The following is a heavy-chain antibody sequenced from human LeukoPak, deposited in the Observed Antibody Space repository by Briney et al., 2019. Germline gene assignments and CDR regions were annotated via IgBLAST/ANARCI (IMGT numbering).Heavy chain of an antibody. V-gene: IGHV3-48*04. J-gene: IGHJ4*02. CDR1: GFTFSSYS. CDR3: ARGQYFDF. CDR2: ISSSSSTI. Sequence: GGSLRLSCAASGFTFSSYSMNWVRQAPGKGLEWVSYISSSSSTIYYADSMKGRFTISRDNAKNSLYLQMNSLRSDDTAVYYCARGQYFDFWGQGTLVTVSS.